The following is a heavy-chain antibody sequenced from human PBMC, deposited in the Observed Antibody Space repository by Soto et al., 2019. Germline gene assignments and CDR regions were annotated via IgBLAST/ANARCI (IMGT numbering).Heavy chain of an antibody. Sequence: VRLQQWGAGLLKPSETLSLTCAVYGGSFTSYYWSWIRQPPGKGLEWIGDISHGGITNYNPSLKSRVTISLDTSHTPFSLRLTSVPAADPAVYYCARHFDSWGQGTLVTVSS. V-gene: IGHV4-34*01. CDR2: ISHGGIT. CDR3: ARHFDS. CDR1: GGSFTSYY. J-gene: IGHJ4*02.